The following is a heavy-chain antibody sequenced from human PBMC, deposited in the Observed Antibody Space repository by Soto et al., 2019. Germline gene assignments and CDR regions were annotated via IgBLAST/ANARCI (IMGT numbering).Heavy chain of an antibody. CDR2: VYYSGSI. CDR3: ARSFGTSRQGAFDI. Sequence: XETLSLTCTFSGVSVNSFSHYWNWIRQPPGKGLEWLGYVYYSGSINYNPSLTSRVTISVDTSKNEFSLNLTSVTAADTAVYYCARSFGTSRQGAFDIWGQGTTGNVSS. CDR1: GVSVNSFSHY. J-gene: IGHJ3*02. V-gene: IGHV4-61*01. D-gene: IGHD1-7*01.